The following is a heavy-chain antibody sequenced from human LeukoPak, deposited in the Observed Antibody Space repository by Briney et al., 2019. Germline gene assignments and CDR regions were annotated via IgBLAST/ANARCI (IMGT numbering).Heavy chain of an antibody. J-gene: IGHJ4*02. V-gene: IGHV3-30*03. Sequence: GGSLRLSCAASGFTFSSYGMHWVRQAPGKGLEWVAVISYDGSNKYYADSVKGRFTISRDNSKNTLYLQMNSLRAEDTAVYYCAVQDGVVTAAPQFDYWGQGTLVTVSS. D-gene: IGHD2-21*02. CDR3: AVQDGVVTAAPQFDY. CDR1: GFTFSSYG. CDR2: ISYDGSNK.